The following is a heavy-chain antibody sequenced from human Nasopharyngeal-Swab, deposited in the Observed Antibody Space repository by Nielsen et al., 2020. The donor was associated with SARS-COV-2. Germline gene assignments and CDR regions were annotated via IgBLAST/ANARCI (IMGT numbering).Heavy chain of an antibody. J-gene: IGHJ5*02. V-gene: IGHV1-2*06. D-gene: IGHD3-10*01. CDR3: ARDLDGTGTPLGWFDP. CDR2: INPNSGGT. CDR1: GYTFTGYY. Sequence: ASVKVSCKASGYTFTGYYMHWVRQAPGQGLEWMERINPNSGGTNYAQKFQGRVTMTRDTSISTAYMELSRLRSDDTAVYYCARDLDGTGTPLGWFDPWGQGTLVTVSS.